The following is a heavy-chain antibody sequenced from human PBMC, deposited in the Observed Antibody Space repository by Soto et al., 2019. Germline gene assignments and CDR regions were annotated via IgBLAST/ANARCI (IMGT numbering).Heavy chain of an antibody. V-gene: IGHV4-39*01. CDR2: IYHTGNA. Sequence: PSETLSLTCTVAGGSISSSSYYWGWIRQTPGEGLEWIGSIYHTGNAYYNPSLKSRVTISVDTSKNQFSLKLTSVTAADAALYYCARDFFDSSDYTTNWFDPWGHGTLVTVSS. CDR3: ARDFFDSSDYTTNWFDP. D-gene: IGHD3-22*01. CDR1: GGSISSSSYY. J-gene: IGHJ5*02.